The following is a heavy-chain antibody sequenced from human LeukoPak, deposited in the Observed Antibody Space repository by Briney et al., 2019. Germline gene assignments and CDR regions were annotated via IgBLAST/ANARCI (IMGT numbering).Heavy chain of an antibody. Sequence: SETLSLTCTVSGYSISSGYYWGWIRQPPGKGLEWIGSVHHSGSTYYNPSLKSRVTISVDTSKNQFSLKLSSVTAADTAVYFCARSGITGTRYYYYYMDVWGKGTTVTISS. D-gene: IGHD1-20*01. J-gene: IGHJ6*03. CDR2: VHHSGST. CDR3: ARSGITGTRYYYYYMDV. V-gene: IGHV4-38-2*02. CDR1: GYSISSGYY.